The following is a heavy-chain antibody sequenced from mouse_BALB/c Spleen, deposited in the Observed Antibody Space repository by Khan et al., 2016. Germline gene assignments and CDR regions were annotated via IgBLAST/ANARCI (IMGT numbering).Heavy chain of an antibody. V-gene: IGHV3-2*02. Sequence: EVQLQESGPGLVKPSQSLSLTCTVTGYSITSDYAWNWIRQFPGNKLEWMGYISYSGNPTYNPSLKSRISITRDTSKNQFFLQLNSLTTEDTATYYCARSRRYDGYFDYWGQGTTLTVSS. D-gene: IGHD2-14*01. CDR2: ISYSGNP. J-gene: IGHJ2*01. CDR1: GYSITSDYA. CDR3: ARSRRYDGYFDY.